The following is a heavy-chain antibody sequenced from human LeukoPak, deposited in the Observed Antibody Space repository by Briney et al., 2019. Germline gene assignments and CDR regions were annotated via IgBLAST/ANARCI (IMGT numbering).Heavy chain of an antibody. CDR3: AKDIGGYSYAADY. V-gene: IGHV3-43*02. J-gene: IGHJ4*02. Sequence: GGSLRLSCAASGFTFDNYAMTWVRQAPGKGLEWVSLISGDGGRTYYADSVKGRFTISRDNSKNSLYLQMNSLRTEDTAFYCCAKDIGGYSYAADYWGQGTLVTVSS. CDR2: ISGDGGRT. D-gene: IGHD5-18*01. CDR1: GFTFDNYA.